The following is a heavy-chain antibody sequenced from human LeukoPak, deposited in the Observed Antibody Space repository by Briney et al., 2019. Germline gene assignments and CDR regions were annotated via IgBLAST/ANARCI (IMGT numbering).Heavy chain of an antibody. D-gene: IGHD3-22*01. J-gene: IGHJ4*02. CDR1: GFTVSSNY. Sequence: PGGSLRLSCAASGFTVSSNYMSWVRQAPGKGLEWVSVIYSGGSTYYADSVKGRFTISRDNSKNTLYLQMNSLRAEDTAVYYCARALVGSGYYYSSDYWGQGTLVTVSP. V-gene: IGHV3-53*01. CDR2: IYSGGST. CDR3: ARALVGSGYYYSSDY.